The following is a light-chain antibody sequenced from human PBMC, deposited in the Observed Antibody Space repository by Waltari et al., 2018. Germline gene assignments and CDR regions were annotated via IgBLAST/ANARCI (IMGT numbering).Light chain of an antibody. V-gene: IGLV1-40*01. Sequence: QSVLTQPPSVSGAPGQRITISRTGTSSNIGAGYDVHWYLQLPGTAPKLLILGNNNRPSGVPDRFSASKSDTSASLAITGLQAEDEADYYCQSYDSSLSGVIFGGGTKLTVL. J-gene: IGLJ2*01. CDR1: SSNIGAGYD. CDR3: QSYDSSLSGVI. CDR2: GNN.